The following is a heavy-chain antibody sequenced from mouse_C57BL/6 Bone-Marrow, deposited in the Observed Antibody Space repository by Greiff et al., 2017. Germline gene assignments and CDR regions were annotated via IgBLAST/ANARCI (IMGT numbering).Heavy chain of an antibody. CDR3: ASNYWFAD. J-gene: IGHJ3*01. D-gene: IGHD1-3*01. V-gene: IGHV1-81*01. Sequence: QVQLQQSGAELARPGASVKLSCKASGYTFTSYGISWVKQRTGQGLEWIGEIYPRSGNTYYNEKFKGKATLTADKSSSTAYMELRSLTSEDSAVYFCASNYWFADWGQGTLVTVSA. CDR2: IYPRSGNT. CDR1: GYTFTSYG.